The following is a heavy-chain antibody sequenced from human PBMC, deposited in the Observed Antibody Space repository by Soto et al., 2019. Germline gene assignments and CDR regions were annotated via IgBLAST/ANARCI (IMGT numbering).Heavy chain of an antibody. J-gene: IGHJ4*02. CDR3: AKDRRELQYFDY. D-gene: IGHD1-26*01. CDR2: ISYDGSNK. CDR1: GFTFSSYS. Sequence: GGSLRLSCAASGFTFSSYSMHWVRKAPGKGLEWVAVISYDGSNKYYADSVKGRFTISRDNSKNTLYLQMNSLRAEDTAVYYCAKDRRELQYFDYWGQGTLVTVSS. V-gene: IGHV3-30*04.